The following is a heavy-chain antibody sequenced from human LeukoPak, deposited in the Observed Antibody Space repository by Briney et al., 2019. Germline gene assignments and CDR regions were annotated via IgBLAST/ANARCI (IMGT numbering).Heavy chain of an antibody. CDR3: ARDRSGCFWFDP. V-gene: IGHV3-33*01. D-gene: IGHD6-19*01. CDR1: GFTFSSYG. Sequence: PGGSLRLSCAASGFTFSSYGMHWVRQAPGKGLEWVAVIWYDGSNKYYADSVKGRFTISRDNSKNTLYLQMNSLRAEDTAVYYCARDRSGCFWFDPWGQGTLVTVSS. J-gene: IGHJ5*02. CDR2: IWYDGSNK.